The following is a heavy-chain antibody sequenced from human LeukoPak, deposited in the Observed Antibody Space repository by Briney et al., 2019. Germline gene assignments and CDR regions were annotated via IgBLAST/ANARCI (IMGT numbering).Heavy chain of an antibody. CDR2: IHHSGST. J-gene: IGHJ4*02. Sequence: PSETLSLTCAVYGGSFSGYYWSWIRQPPGKGLEWIGEIHHSGSTNYNPSLKSRVTISVDTSKNQFSLKLSSVTAADTAVYYCARGEWELGYWGQGTLVTVSS. D-gene: IGHD1-26*01. CDR1: GGSFSGYY. V-gene: IGHV4-34*01. CDR3: ARGEWELGY.